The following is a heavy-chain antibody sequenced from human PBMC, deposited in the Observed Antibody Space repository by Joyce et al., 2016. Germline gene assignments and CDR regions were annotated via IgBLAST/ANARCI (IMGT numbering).Heavy chain of an antibody. J-gene: IGHJ6*02. D-gene: IGHD1-14*01. Sequence: QVLLVQSGAAVKRPGSSLRDSCKSSGGDFSNYTVNWVRQGPGQRLGWMGGVSPFFGAATYAEDFQGRVTLTADQSTRTAYLELSSLTSADTAVYYCARGGTTSDHYFFYTLDVWGPGTTVIVSS. CDR3: ARGGTTSDHYFFYTLDV. CDR1: GGDFSNYT. CDR2: VSPFFGAA. V-gene: IGHV1-69*12.